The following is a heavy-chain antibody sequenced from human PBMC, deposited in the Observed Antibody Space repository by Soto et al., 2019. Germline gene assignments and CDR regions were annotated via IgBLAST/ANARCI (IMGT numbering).Heavy chain of an antibody. J-gene: IGHJ3*02. Sequence: EVQLVESGGDLVQPGGSLRLSCAASGFTFSGHWMHWVRQVPGKGLEWVSRINTDDGSSAYADSVKGRFTISRDNAKNTLYLQMNGLRAEDTAVYYCAREAGYCSRTSCYRRAFDTWGQGTTVTVSS. CDR2: INTDDGSS. CDR3: AREAGYCSRTSCYRRAFDT. CDR1: GFTFSGHW. D-gene: IGHD2-2*01. V-gene: IGHV3-74*03.